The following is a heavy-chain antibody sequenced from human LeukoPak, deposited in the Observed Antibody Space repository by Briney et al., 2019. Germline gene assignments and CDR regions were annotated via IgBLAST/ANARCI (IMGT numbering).Heavy chain of an antibody. Sequence: SVKVSCKASGGTFSSFAITWVRQAPGQGLEWMGGIIPIFDTPTYAQKFQGRVTITADESTSTAYLELSSLRSEDTAVYYCARTLGYCSGDSCFGNHWFDPWGQGTLVTVSS. J-gene: IGHJ5*02. CDR1: GGTFSSFA. CDR3: ARTLGYCSGDSCFGNHWFDP. V-gene: IGHV1-69*13. CDR2: IIPIFDTP. D-gene: IGHD2-15*01.